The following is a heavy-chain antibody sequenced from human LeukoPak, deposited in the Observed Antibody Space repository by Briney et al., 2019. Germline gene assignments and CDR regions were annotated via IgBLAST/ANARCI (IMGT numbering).Heavy chain of an antibody. CDR1: GFTFSSYS. V-gene: IGHV3-48*01. CDR3: ARHPDYCSSTSCYLFDY. Sequence: GGSLRLSCAASGFTFSSYSMNWVRQAPGKGLEWVSYISSSSSTIHYADSVKGRFTISRDNAKNSLYLQMNSLRAEDTAVYYCARHPDYCSSTSCYLFDYWGQGTLVTVSS. D-gene: IGHD2-2*01. CDR2: ISSSSSTI. J-gene: IGHJ4*02.